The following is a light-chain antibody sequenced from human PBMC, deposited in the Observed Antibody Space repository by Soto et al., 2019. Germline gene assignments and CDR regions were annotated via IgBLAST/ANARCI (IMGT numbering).Light chain of an antibody. J-gene: IGLJ1*01. V-gene: IGLV2-14*01. CDR1: SSDVGGYNY. Sequence: QSALTQPASVSGSPGQSITISCTGTSSDVGGYNYVSWYQQHPGKAPKLMIYEVSNRPSGVSNRFSGSKSGNTASLTISGLQAKDEADYNCSSSTSSSTPYVFGTGTKLTVL. CDR2: EVS. CDR3: SSSTSSSTPYV.